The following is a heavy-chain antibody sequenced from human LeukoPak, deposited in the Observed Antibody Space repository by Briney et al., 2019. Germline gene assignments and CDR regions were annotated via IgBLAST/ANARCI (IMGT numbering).Heavy chain of an antibody. CDR1: GGSISSSSYY. D-gene: IGHD2-2*02. Sequence: PSETLSLTCTVSGGSISSSSYYWGWIRQPPGKGLEWIGSTYYSGSTYYNPSLKSRVAISVDTSKNQFSLKLSSVTATDTAVFYCARQYTGIDYWGQGTLVTVSS. J-gene: IGHJ4*02. CDR3: ARQYTGIDY. CDR2: TYYSGST. V-gene: IGHV4-39*01.